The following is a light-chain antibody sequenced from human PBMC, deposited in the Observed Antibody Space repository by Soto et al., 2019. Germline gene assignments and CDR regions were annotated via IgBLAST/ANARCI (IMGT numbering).Light chain of an antibody. Sequence: IVLTQSQGTLSLSPGERATLSCRASQSVRSSSLAWYQQKLGQAPRLLIYGVSNRATGIPDRFSGSGSGTDVTLTISRLESEDFAVYYFQQYGTSPRKFGQGTKVEIK. J-gene: IGKJ1*01. CDR2: GVS. V-gene: IGKV3-20*01. CDR3: QQYGTSPRK. CDR1: QSVRSSS.